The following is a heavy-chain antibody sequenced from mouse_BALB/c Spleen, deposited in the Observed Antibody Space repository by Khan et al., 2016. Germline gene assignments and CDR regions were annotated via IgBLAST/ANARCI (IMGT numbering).Heavy chain of an antibody. CDR1: GYTFTNYG. CDR3: AISGDNYDFDY. D-gene: IGHD1-3*01. Sequence: PLVPSGPELKKPGETVKISCKAAGYTFTNYGMNWVKQAPGKGLKWMGWINTYTGEPTYTDDFKGRFAFSLETSASTAYLQIINLKNEDTATXFCAISGDNYDFDYWGQGTTLTVSS. V-gene: IGHV9-3-1*01. J-gene: IGHJ2*01. CDR2: INTYTGEP.